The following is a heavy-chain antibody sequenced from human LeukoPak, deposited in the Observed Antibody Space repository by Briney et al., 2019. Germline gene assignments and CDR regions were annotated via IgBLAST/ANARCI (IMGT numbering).Heavy chain of an antibody. CDR3: VRDGFGEGYNSRRFDP. J-gene: IGHJ5*02. D-gene: IGHD5-24*01. CDR1: GGIYSSYT. Sequence: VASVKVSCKASGGIYSSYTISWVRQAPGQGLEWMGGIIPVFSTTNLAQKFQGRLKISMDESTSTAYMQLSSLRYDDTAVYYCVRDGFGEGYNSRRFDPWGRGTLVTVST. CDR2: IIPVFSTT. V-gene: IGHV1-69*05.